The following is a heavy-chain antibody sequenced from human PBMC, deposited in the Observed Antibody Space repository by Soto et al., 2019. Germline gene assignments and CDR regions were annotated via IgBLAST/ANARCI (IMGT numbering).Heavy chain of an antibody. CDR2: ISSSSSYI. CDR3: ARDSYSSSWEGYYYYYYGMDV. D-gene: IGHD6-13*01. CDR1: GFTFSSYS. V-gene: IGHV3-21*01. Sequence: GGSLRLSCAASGFTFSSYSMNWVRQAPGKGLEWVSSISSSSSYIYYADSVKGRFTISRDNAKNSLYLQMNSLRAEDTAVYYCARDSYSSSWEGYYYYYYGMDVWGQGTTVTVSS. J-gene: IGHJ6*02.